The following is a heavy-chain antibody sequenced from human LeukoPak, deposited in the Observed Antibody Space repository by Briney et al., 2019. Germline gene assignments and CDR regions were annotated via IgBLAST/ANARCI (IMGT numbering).Heavy chain of an antibody. J-gene: IGHJ3*02. V-gene: IGHV3-23*01. CDR1: GFTFSSFA. D-gene: IGHD2-15*01. CDR2: ISGSGGST. Sequence: PGGSLRLSCAASGFTFSSFAMSWVRQAPGKWLEWVSTISGSGGSTYYADSVKGRFTISRDNSKNTLYLQINSLRAEDTALYYCAKEKVVDLIRAFDIWGQGTMVTVSS. CDR3: AKEKVVDLIRAFDI.